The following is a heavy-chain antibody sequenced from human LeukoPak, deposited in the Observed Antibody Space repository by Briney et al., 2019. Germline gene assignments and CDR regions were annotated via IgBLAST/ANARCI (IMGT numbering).Heavy chain of an antibody. CDR1: GFTFDDYA. CDR3: AKGSIAVASTVDY. Sequence: GGSLRLSCAASGFTFDDYAMHWVRQAPGKGLEWVSGISWNSGSIGYADSVKGRFTISRDNAKNSLYLQMNSLRAEDTALYYCAKGSIAVASTVDYWGQGTLVTVPS. J-gene: IGHJ4*02. V-gene: IGHV3-9*01. D-gene: IGHD6-19*01. CDR2: ISWNSGSI.